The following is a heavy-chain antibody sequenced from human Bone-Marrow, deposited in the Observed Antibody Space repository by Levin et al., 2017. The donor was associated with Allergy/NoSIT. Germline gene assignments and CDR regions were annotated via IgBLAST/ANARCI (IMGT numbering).Heavy chain of an antibody. CDR3: AKNLRDDFWSGPTPFDY. CDR2: ISYDGSNK. V-gene: IGHV3-30*18. Sequence: GESLKISCAASGFTFSSYGMHWVRQAPGKGLEWVAVISYDGSNKYYADSVKGRFTISRDNSKNTLYLQMNSLRAEDTAVYYCAKNLRDDFWSGPTPFDYWGQGTLVTVSS. CDR1: GFTFSSYG. J-gene: IGHJ4*02. D-gene: IGHD3-3*01.